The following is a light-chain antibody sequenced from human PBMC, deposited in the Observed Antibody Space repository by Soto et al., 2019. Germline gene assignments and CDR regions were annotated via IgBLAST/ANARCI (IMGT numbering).Light chain of an antibody. V-gene: IGKV3-20*01. J-gene: IGKJ5*01. CDR2: GAS. CDR1: QSVRSNF. CDR3: QQYGTSFA. Sequence: EIVLTQSPGTLSLSPGERATLSCRASQSVRSNFLAWYQQKPGRAPRLLLHGASSRATGIPDRFSGSGSGTDFTLTISSLQSEDSAVYYCQQYGTSFAFGQGTRLEIK.